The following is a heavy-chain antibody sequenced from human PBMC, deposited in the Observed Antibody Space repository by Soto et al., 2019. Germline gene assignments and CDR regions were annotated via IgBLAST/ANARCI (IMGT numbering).Heavy chain of an antibody. J-gene: IGHJ3*02. CDR2: IHFSGSI. D-gene: IGHD3-10*01. V-gene: IGHV4-61*01. CDR1: DGSVSSGIYY. Sequence: SETLSLTCSVSDGSVSSGIYYWSWIRQPPGKGLEWIGYIHFSGSIHYNTSLKSRVTISVDTSKNQFSLKLSSVTAADTAVYYCARVWGGAFDIWGQGTMVTVSS. CDR3: ARVWGGAFDI.